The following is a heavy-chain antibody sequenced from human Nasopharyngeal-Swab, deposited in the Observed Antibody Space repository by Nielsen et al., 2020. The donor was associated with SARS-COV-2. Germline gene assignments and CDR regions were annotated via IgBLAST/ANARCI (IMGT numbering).Heavy chain of an antibody. CDR3: ARHVVRGYDPNYYYYYMDV. J-gene: IGHJ6*03. Sequence: GESLKISCKGSGYSFTSYWIGWVRQMPGKGLEWMGIIYPGDSDTGYSPSFQGQVTISADKSISTAYLQWSSLKASDTAMYYCARHVVRGYDPNYYYYYMDVWGKGTTVTVSS. V-gene: IGHV5-51*01. CDR1: GYSFTSYW. D-gene: IGHD5-12*01. CDR2: IYPGDSDT.